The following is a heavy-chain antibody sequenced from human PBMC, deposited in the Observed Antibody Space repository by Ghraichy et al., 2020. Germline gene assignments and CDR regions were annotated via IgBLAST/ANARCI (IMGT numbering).Heavy chain of an antibody. Sequence: GGSLRLSCAASGFTFSSYGMHWVRQAPGKGLEWVAVISYDGSNKYYADSVKGRFTISRDNSKNTLYLQMNSLRAEDTAVYYCAKDTTEPSSGYYYVMLDYWGQGTLVTVSS. D-gene: IGHD3-22*01. CDR1: GFTFSSYG. CDR2: ISYDGSNK. J-gene: IGHJ4*02. V-gene: IGHV3-30*18. CDR3: AKDTTEPSSGYYYVMLDY.